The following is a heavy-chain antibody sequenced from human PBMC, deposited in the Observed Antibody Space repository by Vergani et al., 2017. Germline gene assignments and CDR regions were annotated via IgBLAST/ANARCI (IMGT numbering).Heavy chain of an antibody. J-gene: IGHJ4*02. CDR1: GFTFSSYA. D-gene: IGHD3-10*01. Sequence: EVQLLESGGGLVQPGGSLRLSCAASGFTFSSYAMSWVRQAPGKGLEWVSAISGSGGSTYYADSVKGRFTISRDNSKKTLYLQMNSLRAEDTAVYYCARVGRYGSGSYLYPTMQAPYYFDYWGQGTLVTVSS. CDR3: ARVGRYGSGSYLYPTMQAPYYFDY. V-gene: IGHV3-23*01. CDR2: ISGSGGST.